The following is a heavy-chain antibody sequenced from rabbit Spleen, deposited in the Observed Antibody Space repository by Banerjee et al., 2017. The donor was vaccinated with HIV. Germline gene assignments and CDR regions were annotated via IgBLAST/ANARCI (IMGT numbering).Heavy chain of an antibody. V-gene: IGHV1S43*01. CDR3: ARAIVPWLGLTRLDL. D-gene: IGHD4-1*01. Sequence: QSLEESGGGLVQPGASLTLTCTASGFDLSTYYYITWVRQAPGKGLEWIGIIYAAKGSTDYASWVNGRFTISSDNAQSTVDLKMTSLTAADTATYFCARAIVPWLGLTRLDLWGQGTLVTVS. J-gene: IGHJ3*01. CDR2: IYAAKGST. CDR1: GFDLSTYYY.